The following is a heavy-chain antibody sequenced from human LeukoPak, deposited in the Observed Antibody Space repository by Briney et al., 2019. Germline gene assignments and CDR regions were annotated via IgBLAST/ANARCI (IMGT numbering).Heavy chain of an antibody. J-gene: IGHJ4*02. CDR2: ISISTTNI. CDR1: GFTFSSYS. V-gene: IGHV3-48*01. Sequence: PGGSLRLSCAASGFTFSSYSMNWVRQAPGQGLEWVSYISISTTNIYYADSVKGRFTVSRDNAKNSLYLQMDNLTADDTAVYYCARDHDWAFDYWGQGTLVTVSS. D-gene: IGHD3-9*01. CDR3: ARDHDWAFDY.